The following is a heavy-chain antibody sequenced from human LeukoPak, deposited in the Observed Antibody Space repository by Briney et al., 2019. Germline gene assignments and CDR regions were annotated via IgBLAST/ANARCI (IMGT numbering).Heavy chain of an antibody. J-gene: IGHJ6*02. V-gene: IGHV3-30*18. D-gene: IGHD4-11*01. CDR2: ISYDGSNK. Sequence: GGSLRLSCAASGFTFSSYGMHWVRQAPGKGLEWVAVISYDGSNKYYADSVKGRFTISRDNSKNTLYLRMNSLRAEDTAVYYCAKPYSNYVDGMDVWGQGTTVTVSS. CDR1: GFTFSSYG. CDR3: AKPYSNYVDGMDV.